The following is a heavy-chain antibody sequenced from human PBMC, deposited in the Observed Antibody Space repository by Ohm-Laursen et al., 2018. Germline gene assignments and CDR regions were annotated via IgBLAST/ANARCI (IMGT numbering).Heavy chain of an antibody. Sequence: SLRLSCAASGFTFSDYYMSWIRQAPGKGLEWVSYISSSGSTIYYADSVKGRFTISRDNAKNSLYLQMNSLRVEDTAVYYCARGPDFWSGYSHFDYWGQGTLVTVSS. J-gene: IGHJ4*02. D-gene: IGHD3-3*01. CDR1: GFTFSDYY. CDR3: ARGPDFWSGYSHFDY. CDR2: ISSSGSTI. V-gene: IGHV3-11*01.